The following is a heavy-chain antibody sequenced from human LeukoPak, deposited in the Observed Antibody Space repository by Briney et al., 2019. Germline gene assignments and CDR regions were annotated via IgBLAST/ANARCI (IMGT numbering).Heavy chain of an antibody. V-gene: IGHV1-2*02. CDR1: GYTFTGYY. CDR3: ASGGYSYGYPEYYFDY. CDR2: INPNSGGT. Sequence: ASVKVSCKASGYTFTGYYMHWVRQAPGQGLEWMGWINPNSGGTNYAQKFQGRVTMTRDTSISTAYMELSRLRSDDTAVYYCASGGYSYGYPEYYFDYWGQGTLVTVSS. J-gene: IGHJ4*02. D-gene: IGHD5-18*01.